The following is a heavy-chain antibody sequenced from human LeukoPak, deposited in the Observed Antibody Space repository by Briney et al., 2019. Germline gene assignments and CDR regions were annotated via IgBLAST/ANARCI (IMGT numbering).Heavy chain of an antibody. CDR1: GATISSYA. D-gene: IGHD6-13*01. J-gene: IGHJ4*02. CDR3: AKDLSSSWHPYYFDY. V-gene: IGHV3-23*01. CDR2: ISGSGTST. Sequence: PGGSLRLSCAASGATISSYAMNWVRQAPGKGLKYFSGISGSGTSTYYADSVKGRFTISRDNSKNTLYLQMNSLRAEDTAVYYCAKDLSSSWHPYYFDYWGQGTLVTVSS.